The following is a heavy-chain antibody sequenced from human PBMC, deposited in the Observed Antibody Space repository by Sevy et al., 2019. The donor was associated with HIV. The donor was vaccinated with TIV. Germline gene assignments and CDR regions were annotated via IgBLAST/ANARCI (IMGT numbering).Heavy chain of an antibody. V-gene: IGHV1-46*01. J-gene: IGHJ3*02. CDR1: GYTFTSYY. D-gene: IGHD6-19*01. Sequence: ASVKVSCKASGYTFTSYYMHWVRQAPGQGLEWMGIINPSGGSTSYAQKFQGRVTMTRDTSTSTVYMELSSLRSEDTAVYYCARVVRTAVPGTLHAFDIWGQGTMVTVSS. CDR2: INPSGGST. CDR3: ARVVRTAVPGTLHAFDI.